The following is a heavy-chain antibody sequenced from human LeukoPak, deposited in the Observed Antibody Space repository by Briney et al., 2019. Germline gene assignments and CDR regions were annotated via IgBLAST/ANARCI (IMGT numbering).Heavy chain of an antibody. CDR1: GLTLSGYW. D-gene: IGHD3-9*01. Sequence: GGSLRLSCAASGLTLSGYWMHWVRQAPGKGLVWVSRINGDASSTSYADSVKGRFTISRDNSKNTLYLQMNSLRAEDTAVYYCAGAYYDILTGYYSGVDYWGQGTLVTVSS. J-gene: IGHJ4*02. CDR2: INGDASST. V-gene: IGHV3-74*01. CDR3: AGAYYDILTGYYSGVDY.